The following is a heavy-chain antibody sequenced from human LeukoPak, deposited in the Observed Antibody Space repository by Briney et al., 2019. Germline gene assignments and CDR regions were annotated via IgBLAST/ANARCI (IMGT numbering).Heavy chain of an antibody. Sequence: SETLSLTCTVSGGSISSSSYYWGWIRQPPGKGLEWIGSIYYSGSTYYNPSLKSRVTISVDTSKNQFSLKLSSVTAADTAVYYCARDGPHYYDSSGYYSEILRSDDAFDIWGQGTMVTVSS. CDR1: GGSISSSSYY. D-gene: IGHD3-22*01. V-gene: IGHV4-39*07. CDR2: IYYSGST. J-gene: IGHJ3*02. CDR3: ARDGPHYYDSSGYYSEILRSDDAFDI.